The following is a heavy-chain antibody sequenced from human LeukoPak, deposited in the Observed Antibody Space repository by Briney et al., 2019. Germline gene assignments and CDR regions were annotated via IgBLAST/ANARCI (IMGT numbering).Heavy chain of an antibody. D-gene: IGHD1-26*01. V-gene: IGHV1-46*01. J-gene: IGHJ1*01. CDR1: GYTFTTYY. CDR2: INPSGGST. Sequence: ASVKVSCKASGYTFTTYYMHWVRQAPGQGLEWMGIINPSGGSTSYAQKFQGRVTMTRDTSTSTVYVELSSLRSEDTAVYYCARGGTRGSYSGQYFQHWGQGTLVTVSS. CDR3: ARGGTRGSYSGQYFQH.